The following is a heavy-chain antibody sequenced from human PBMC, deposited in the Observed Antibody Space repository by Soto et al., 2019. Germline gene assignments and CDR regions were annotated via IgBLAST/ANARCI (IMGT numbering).Heavy chain of an antibody. CDR1: GYSFTSYW. D-gene: IGHD6-13*01. Sequence: LGESLKISCKGSGYSFTSYWISWVRQMPGKGLEWMGRIDPSDSYTNYSPSFQGHVTISADKSISTAYLQWSSLKASDTAMYYCAGPGYSSSSRYYGMDVWGQGTTVTVSS. CDR3: AGPGYSSSSRYYGMDV. J-gene: IGHJ6*02. CDR2: IDPSDSYT. V-gene: IGHV5-10-1*01.